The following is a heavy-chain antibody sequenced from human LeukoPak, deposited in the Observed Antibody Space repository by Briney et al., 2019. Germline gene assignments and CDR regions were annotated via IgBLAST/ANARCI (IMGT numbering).Heavy chain of an antibody. CDR3: ARDSTVYYFDY. V-gene: IGHV3-33*08. CDR1: GFTFSSYG. J-gene: IGHJ4*02. CDR2: IWYDGSNK. Sequence: GGSLRLSCAASGFTFSSYGIHWVRQAPGKGLEWVAVIWYDGSNKYYADSVKGRFTISRDNSKNTLYLQMNSLRAEDTAVYYCARDSTVYYFDYWGQGTLVTVSS. D-gene: IGHD3-3*02.